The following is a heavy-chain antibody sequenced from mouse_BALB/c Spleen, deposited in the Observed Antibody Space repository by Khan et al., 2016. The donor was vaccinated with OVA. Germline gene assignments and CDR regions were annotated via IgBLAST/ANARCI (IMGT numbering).Heavy chain of an antibody. CDR2: ISYSGVT. CDR3: ARGNYYGYYFDY. J-gene: IGHJ2*01. V-gene: IGHV3-2*02. CDR1: GYSITSGYA. D-gene: IGHD1-1*01. Sequence: EVQLQESGPGLVKPSQSLSLTCTVTGYSITSGYAWNWLRQFPGNKLEWMGYISYSGVTSHTPSLNSRTSITRDTSKNQFFLLFNPVTTEETAAYYCARGNYYGYYFDYWGQGTTLTVSS.